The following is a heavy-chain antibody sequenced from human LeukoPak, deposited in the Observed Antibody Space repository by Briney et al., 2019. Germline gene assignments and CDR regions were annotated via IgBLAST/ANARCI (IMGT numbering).Heavy chain of an antibody. CDR1: GFTFSSYG. Sequence: GGSLRLSCAASGFTFSSYGMHWVRQAPGKGLEWVAFIRYDGSNKYYADSVKGRFTISRDNSKNTLYLQMNSLRAEDTAVYYCARVVDTAMVSAYWGQGTLVTVSP. CDR2: IRYDGSNK. J-gene: IGHJ4*02. CDR3: ARVVDTAMVSAY. V-gene: IGHV3-30*02. D-gene: IGHD5-18*01.